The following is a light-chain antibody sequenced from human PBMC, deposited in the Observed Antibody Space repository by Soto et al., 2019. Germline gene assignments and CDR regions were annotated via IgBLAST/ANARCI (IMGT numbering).Light chain of an antibody. J-gene: IGKJ3*01. CDR2: GAS. V-gene: IGKV1-27*01. Sequence: DIQMTQSPSSLSASVGDRLTITCRASLGISNFLAWYQQKPGKVPELLIYGASTLQSGVPSRFSGRGSGTDFTLTISSLQPEDVATYYCQKYNSAPFTFGPVTKVYIK. CDR1: LGISNF. CDR3: QKYNSAPFT.